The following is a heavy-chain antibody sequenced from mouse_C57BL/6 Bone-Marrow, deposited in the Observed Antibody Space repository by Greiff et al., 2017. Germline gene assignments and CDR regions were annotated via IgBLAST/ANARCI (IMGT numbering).Heavy chain of an antibody. CDR2: IYPGGGYT. V-gene: IGHV1-63*01. J-gene: IGHJ1*03. CDR3: ARWGLYDYDEGWYFDV. D-gene: IGHD2-4*01. CDR1: GYTFTNYW. Sequence: QVQLQQSGAELVRPGTSVKMSCKASGYTFTNYWIGWAKQRPGHGLEWIGDIYPGGGYTNYNEKFKGKATLTADKSSSTAYMQFSSLTSEDSAIYYCARWGLYDYDEGWYFDVWGTGTTVTVSS.